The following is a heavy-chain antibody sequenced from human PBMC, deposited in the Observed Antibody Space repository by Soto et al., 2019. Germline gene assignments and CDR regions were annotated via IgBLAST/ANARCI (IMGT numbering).Heavy chain of an antibody. D-gene: IGHD4-17*01. J-gene: IGHJ4*02. CDR1: VGSIISGGHY. CDR3: ARDQGGYGDSGY. CDR2: IYYSGTT. Sequence: QVQLQESGPGLVKPSQTLSLTCTVSVGSIISGGHYWSWIRQHPGKGLEWIGYIYYSGTTYYNPSLKSRLTISVDTSKNLFSLKLSSVTAADTAVYYCARDQGGYGDSGYWGQGTMVTVSS. V-gene: IGHV4-31*03.